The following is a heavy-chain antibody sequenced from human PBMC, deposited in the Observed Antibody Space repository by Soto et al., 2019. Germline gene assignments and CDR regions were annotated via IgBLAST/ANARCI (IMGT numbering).Heavy chain of an antibody. CDR1: GFTFDDYA. V-gene: IGHV3-9*01. CDR3: TKTRGLTGAKFDS. J-gene: IGHJ4*02. CDR2: ISWDSGSR. D-gene: IGHD3-10*01. Sequence: EVQLVESGGGLVQPGRSLRLSCAASGFTFDDYAMHWVRQAPGKGLEWVSGISWDSGSRGYAESVMGRFTISRDNAKNTLSLQMNSRSPEDTALYYCTKTRGLTGAKFDSWGQGSLV.